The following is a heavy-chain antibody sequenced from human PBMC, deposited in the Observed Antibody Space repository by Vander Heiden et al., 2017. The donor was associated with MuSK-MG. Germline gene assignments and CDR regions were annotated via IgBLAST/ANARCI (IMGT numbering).Heavy chain of an antibody. J-gene: IGHJ4*02. Sequence: QLQLQESGPGLVKPSETLSLTCSVSGGSISRESYYWGWSRQPPGKGLEWIGSMYYSGSTSDNPSRKSRVTISVDTSKNQASLKLSSVTGEETAVYYCARHRQSSGYYTYYFDYWGQGTLVSVS. CDR1: GGSISRESYY. CDR2: MYYSGST. CDR3: ARHRQSSGYYTYYFDY. V-gene: IGHV4-39*07. D-gene: IGHD3-22*01.